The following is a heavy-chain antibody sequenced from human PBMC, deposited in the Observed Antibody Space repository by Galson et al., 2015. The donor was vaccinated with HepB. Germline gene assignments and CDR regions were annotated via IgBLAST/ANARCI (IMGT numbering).Heavy chain of an antibody. Sequence: PALVKPTQTLTLTCTFSGFSLSTSGMCVSWIRQPPGKALEWLALIDWDDDKYYSTSLKTRLTISKDTSKNQVVLTMTNMDPVDTATYYCARMGVPYCSSTSCYAGTGGMDVWGQGTTVTVSS. V-gene: IGHV2-70*01. CDR1: GFSLSTSGMC. CDR3: ARMGVPYCSSTSCYAGTGGMDV. CDR2: IDWDDDK. J-gene: IGHJ6*02. D-gene: IGHD2-2*01.